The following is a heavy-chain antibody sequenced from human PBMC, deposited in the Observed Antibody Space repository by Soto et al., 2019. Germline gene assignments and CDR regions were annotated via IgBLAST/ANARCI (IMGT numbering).Heavy chain of an antibody. Sequence: ASVKVSCKASGYTFTSYAMHWVRQAPGQRLEWMEWINAGNGNTKYSQKFQGRFTITRDTSASTAYMELSGLRSEDTAVYSCARDLGFGLSDYWGQGTLVTVSS. J-gene: IGHJ4*02. D-gene: IGHD3-10*01. CDR1: GYTFTSYA. CDR2: INAGNGNT. V-gene: IGHV1-3*01. CDR3: ARDLGFGLSDY.